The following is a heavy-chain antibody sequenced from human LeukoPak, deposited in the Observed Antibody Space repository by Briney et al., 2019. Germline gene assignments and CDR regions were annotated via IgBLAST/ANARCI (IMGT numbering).Heavy chain of an antibody. CDR1: GFTFSIYA. V-gene: IGHV3-23*01. CDR2: ITNRGEGT. Sequence: GGSLRLSCAASGFTFSIYAMSWVRQAPGKGLQWVSSITNRGEGTWYVDSVKGRFTITRDNSENTLYLQMHSLRAEDTAVHYCARDRPNYYGSDGHYYRRDGDYWGRRTLVSVSS. CDR3: ARDRPNYYGSDGHYYRRDGDY. J-gene: IGHJ4*02. D-gene: IGHD3-22*01.